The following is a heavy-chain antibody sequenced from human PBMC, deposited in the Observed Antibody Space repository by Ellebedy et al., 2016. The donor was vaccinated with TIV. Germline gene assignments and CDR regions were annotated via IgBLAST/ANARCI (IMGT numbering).Heavy chain of an antibody. V-gene: IGHV1-69*13. D-gene: IGHD5-12*01. J-gene: IGHJ6*02. CDR3: ASRRLPYYYYGMDV. CDR1: GGTFSSYA. Sequence: ASVKVSCKASGGTFSSYAISWVRQAPGQGLEWMGGIIPIFGTANYAQKFQGRVTITADESTSTAYMELSSLRSEDTAVYYCASRRLPYYYYGMDVWGQGTTVTVSS. CDR2: IIPIFGTA.